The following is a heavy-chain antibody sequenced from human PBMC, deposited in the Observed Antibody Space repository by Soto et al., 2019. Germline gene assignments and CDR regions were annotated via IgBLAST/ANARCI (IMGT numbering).Heavy chain of an antibody. J-gene: IGHJ3*02. CDR2: ISSSSSYI. CDR3: ARDGEYCSSTSCPNPAFDI. CDR1: GFTFSSYS. Sequence: GGSLRLSCAASGFTFSSYSMNWVRQAPGKGLEWVSSISSSSSYIYYADSVKGRFTISRDNAKNSLYLQMNSLRAEDTAVYYCARDGEYCSSTSCPNPAFDIWGQGTMVTVSS. V-gene: IGHV3-21*01. D-gene: IGHD2-2*01.